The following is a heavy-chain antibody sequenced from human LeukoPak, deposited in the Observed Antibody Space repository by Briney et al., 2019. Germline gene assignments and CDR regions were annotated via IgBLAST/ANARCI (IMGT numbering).Heavy chain of an antibody. V-gene: IGHV4-59*01. CDR3: ARGGYASGWYLDY. CDR1: GGSISGYY. J-gene: IGHJ4*02. CDR2: IYYTGST. Sequence: PSETRSLTCTVSGGSISGYYWNWIRQPPGKGLEWIGYIYYTGSTNYNPSLKSRVTISVDTSKNQFSLKLSSVTATDTAVYYCARGGYASGWYLDYWGQGTLVTVSS. D-gene: IGHD6-19*01.